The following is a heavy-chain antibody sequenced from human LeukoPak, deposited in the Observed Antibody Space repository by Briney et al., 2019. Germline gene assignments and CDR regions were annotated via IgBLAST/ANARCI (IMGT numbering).Heavy chain of an antibody. CDR2: INTNTGNP. CDR1: GYTFTTYV. CDR3: ARVTGVYTNSQWMDV. J-gene: IGHJ6*02. D-gene: IGHD4-11*01. V-gene: IGHV7-4-1*02. Sequence: ALVKVSCKASGYTFTTYVMNWVRQAPGQGLEWMGWINTNTGNPTYAQGFTGRFVFSLDTSVSTAYLQISSLKAEDTAVYYCARVTGVYTNSQWMDVWGQGTTVTVSS.